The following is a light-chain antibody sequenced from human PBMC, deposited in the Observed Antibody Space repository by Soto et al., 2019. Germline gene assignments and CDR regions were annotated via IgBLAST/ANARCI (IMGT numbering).Light chain of an antibody. V-gene: IGLV3-9*01. CDR3: QVWDSTTAVL. CDR1: NIGSKS. J-gene: IGLJ2*01. Sequence: SYELTQPLSVSVALGQTARITCGGSNIGSKSVHWYQKLPGQAPVVVMYRDYHRPSEIPERFSGSNSGNTATLTISRAQAGDEADYYCQVWDSTTAVLFGGGTKLTVL. CDR2: RDY.